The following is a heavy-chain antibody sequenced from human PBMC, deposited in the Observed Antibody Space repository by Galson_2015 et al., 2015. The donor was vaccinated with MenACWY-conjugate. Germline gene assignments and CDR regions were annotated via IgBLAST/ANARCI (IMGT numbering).Heavy chain of an antibody. D-gene: IGHD3-10*01. V-gene: IGHV3-48*02. J-gene: IGHJ5*02. CDR1: RISFRTYN. CDR3: ARDYGSGTYYMGWFDP. Sequence: LRLSCAASRISFRTYNMNWVRQAPGKGLEWVSYTSSTSTTIYYADSVKGRFTISRDNAKNSLYLQMNSLRDEDTAVYYCARDYGSGTYYMGWFDPWGQGTLVTVSS. CDR2: TSSTSTTI.